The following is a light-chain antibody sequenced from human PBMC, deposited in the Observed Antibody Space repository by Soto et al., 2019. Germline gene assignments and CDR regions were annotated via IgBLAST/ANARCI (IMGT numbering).Light chain of an antibody. CDR1: QGVGTS. V-gene: IGKV1-9*01. J-gene: IGKJ3*01. Sequence: DIQLTQSPSVLSASVGDRVTITCRASQGVGTSVAWYQQKSAEAPKLLIYAASTLQSGVPYKLSGSGSGTEFTLTITRLQPEDFATYYCQHAYDLPLPFGPGIK. CDR3: QHAYDLPLP. CDR2: AAS.